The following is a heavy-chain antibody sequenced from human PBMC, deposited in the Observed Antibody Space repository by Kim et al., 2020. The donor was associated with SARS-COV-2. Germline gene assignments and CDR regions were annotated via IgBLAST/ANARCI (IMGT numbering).Heavy chain of an antibody. D-gene: IGHD3-3*01. V-gene: IGHV3-21*01. CDR2: IRSSSSYK. CDR1: GFTFSSYS. J-gene: IGHJ6*03. Sequence: GGSLRLSCAASGFTFSSYSMNWVHQAPGKGLEWVSSIRSSSSYKYYADSVKGRFTISRDNAKNSLYLQMNSLRAEDTAVYYCARAPGGTIFGVVIADYYYYYMDVWGKGTTVTVSS. CDR3: ARAPGGTIFGVVIADYYYYYMDV.